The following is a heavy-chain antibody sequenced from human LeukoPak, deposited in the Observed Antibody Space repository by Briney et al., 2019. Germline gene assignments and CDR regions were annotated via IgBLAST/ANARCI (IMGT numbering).Heavy chain of an antibody. CDR1: GVTFSNYA. CDR3: GGTGGSGSYYKAQLDN. V-gene: IGHV3-23*01. CDR2: ISGSGGST. D-gene: IGHD3-10*01. Sequence: GGSLRLSCAASGVTFSNYAMSWVRQAPGRGLEWVSVISGSGGSTDYADSVKGRFTISRDNSKNTLYLQMNSLRAEDTGVYYCGGTGGSGSYYKAQLDNWGQGTLVTVSS. J-gene: IGHJ4*02.